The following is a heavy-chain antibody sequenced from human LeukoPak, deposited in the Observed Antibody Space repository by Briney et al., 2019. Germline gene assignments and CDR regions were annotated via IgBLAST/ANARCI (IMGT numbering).Heavy chain of an antibody. CDR1: GFTFSSYW. J-gene: IGHJ4*02. CDR3: ASHSYYDRPPLDY. CDR2: INSDGSST. Sequence: QPGGSLRLSCAASGFTFSSYWMHWVRQAPGKGLVWVSRINSDGSSTSYADSVKGRFTISRDKAKNTLYLQMNSLRAEDTVVYYCASHSYYDRPPLDYWGQGTLVTVSS. V-gene: IGHV3-74*01. D-gene: IGHD3-22*01.